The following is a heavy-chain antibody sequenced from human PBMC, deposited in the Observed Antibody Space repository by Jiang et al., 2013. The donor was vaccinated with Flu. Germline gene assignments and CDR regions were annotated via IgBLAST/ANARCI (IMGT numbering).Heavy chain of an antibody. V-gene: IGHV3-21*01. Sequence: SSISSSSSYIYYADSVKGRFTISRDNAKNSLYLQMNSLRAEDTAVYYCATYCSSTSCYNDYWGQGTLVTVSS. J-gene: IGHJ4*02. CDR3: ATYCSSTSCYNDY. D-gene: IGHD2-2*02. CDR2: ISSSSSYI.